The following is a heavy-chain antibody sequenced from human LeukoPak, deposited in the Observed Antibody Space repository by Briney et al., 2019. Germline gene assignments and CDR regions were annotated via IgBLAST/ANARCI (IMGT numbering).Heavy chain of an antibody. CDR1: GFTFSSYG. CDR3: AKDRLDSSSWYHY. V-gene: IGHV3-30*18. J-gene: IGHJ4*02. Sequence: PGGSLRLSCAASGFTFSSYGMHWVRQAPGKGLEWVAVISYDGSNKYYADSVKGRFTISRDNSKNTLYLQMNSLRAEDTAVYYCAKDRLDSSSWYHYWGQGTLVTVSS. D-gene: IGHD6-13*01. CDR2: ISYDGSNK.